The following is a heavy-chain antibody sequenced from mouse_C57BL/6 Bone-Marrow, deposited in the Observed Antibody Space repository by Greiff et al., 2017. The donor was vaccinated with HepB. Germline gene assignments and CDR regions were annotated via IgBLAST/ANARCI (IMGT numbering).Heavy chain of an antibody. Sequence: EVQVVESGPELVKPGASVKMSCKASGYTFTDYNMHWVKQSHGKSLEWIGYINPNNGGTSYNQKFKGKATLTVNKSSSTAYMELRSLTSEDSAVYYCARGDFYHRDYWGQGTTLTVSS. D-gene: IGHD2-1*01. CDR2: INPNNGGT. CDR1: GYTFTDYN. J-gene: IGHJ2*01. CDR3: ARGDFYHRDY. V-gene: IGHV1-22*01.